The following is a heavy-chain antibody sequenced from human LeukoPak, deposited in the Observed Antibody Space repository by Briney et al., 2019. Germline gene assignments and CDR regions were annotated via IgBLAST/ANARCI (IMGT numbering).Heavy chain of an antibody. CDR1: GFTVSRHF. CDR3: ARELLYHYYEY. V-gene: IGHV3-53*01. CDR2: LYDDGTT. Sequence: QPGGSLRLSCEVSGFTVSRHFMSWVRQAPGKGLDWVSVLYDDGTTHYADSVKGRFTISRDTSQNILYLEMNSLRADDTAVYYCARELLYHYYEYWGQGTLVTVSS. J-gene: IGHJ4*02. D-gene: IGHD2-2*01.